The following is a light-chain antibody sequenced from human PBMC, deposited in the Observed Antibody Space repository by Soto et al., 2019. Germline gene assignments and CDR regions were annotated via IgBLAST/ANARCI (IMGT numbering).Light chain of an antibody. CDR1: NSDVGRFDY. Sequence: QSVLTQPASVSGSPGQSITISCTGTNSDVGRFDYVSWYQQHPGKAPKLLIYDVSNRPSGVSNRFSGSKSGNTASLTISGLQAEDEADFYCNSYTSSNVYVLGTGTKVTVL. J-gene: IGLJ1*01. CDR2: DVS. V-gene: IGLV2-14*01. CDR3: NSYTSSNVYV.